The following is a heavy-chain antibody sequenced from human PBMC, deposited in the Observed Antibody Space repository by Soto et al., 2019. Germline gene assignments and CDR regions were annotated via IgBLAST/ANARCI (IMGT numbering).Heavy chain of an antibody. CDR1: GGSFSGYY. D-gene: IGHD3-10*01. V-gene: IGHV4-34*01. Sequence: SETLSLTCAVYGGSFSGYYWSWIRQPPGKGLEWIGEINHSGSTNYNPSLKSRVTIPVDTSKNQFSLKLSSVTAADTAVYYCARRRARFGELRTWGQGTLVTVSS. CDR3: ARRRARFGELRT. CDR2: INHSGST. J-gene: IGHJ5*02.